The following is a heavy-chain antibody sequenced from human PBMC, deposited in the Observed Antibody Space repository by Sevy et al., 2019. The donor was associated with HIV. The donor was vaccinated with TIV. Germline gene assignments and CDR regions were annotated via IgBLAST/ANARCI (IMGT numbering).Heavy chain of an antibody. J-gene: IGHJ6*02. V-gene: IGHV4-59*08. D-gene: IGHD3-9*01. CDR2: IYYSGST. Sequence: SETLSLTCTVSGDSISSNCWNWIRQPPGKGLEWIGYIYYSGSTNYNPSLKSRVTISVDTSKNQFSLRLSSVTAADTAVYYCARQSVTYDILTGWNYYGVDVWGQGTTVTVSS. CDR1: GDSISSNC. CDR3: ARQSVTYDILTGWNYYGVDV.